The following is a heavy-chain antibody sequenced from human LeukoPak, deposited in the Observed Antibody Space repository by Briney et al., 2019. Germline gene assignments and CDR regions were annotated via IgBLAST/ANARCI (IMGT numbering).Heavy chain of an antibody. CDR2: ISSSGST. Sequence: SETLSLTCTVSGDSISSGDYYWSWIRQPAGKGLEWIGRISSSGSTNYNPSLKSRLTISVDTSKNQFSLKLSSVTAADTAVYYCARGHLIPTTDWKFAFDIWGQGTMVTVSS. CDR1: GDSISSGDYY. V-gene: IGHV4-61*02. CDR3: ARGHLIPTTDWKFAFDI. D-gene: IGHD1-1*01. J-gene: IGHJ3*02.